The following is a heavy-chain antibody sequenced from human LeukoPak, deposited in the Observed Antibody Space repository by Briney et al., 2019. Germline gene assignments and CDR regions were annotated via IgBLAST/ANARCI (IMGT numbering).Heavy chain of an antibody. CDR2: ISSSGSTI. CDR3: ASPSLSYYFDY. Sequence: GGSLRLSCAASGFILSNYAMIWVRQAPGKGLEWVSYISSSGSTIYYADSVKGRFTISRDNAKNSLYLQMNSLRAEDTAVYYCASPSLSYYFDYWGQGTLVTVSS. J-gene: IGHJ4*02. CDR1: GFILSNYA. V-gene: IGHV3-48*03.